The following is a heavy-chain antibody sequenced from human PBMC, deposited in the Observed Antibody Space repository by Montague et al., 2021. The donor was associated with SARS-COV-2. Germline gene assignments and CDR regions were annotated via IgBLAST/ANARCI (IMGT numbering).Heavy chain of an antibody. Sequence: QSGAEVKKPGESLKISCKGSGYSFTSYWIGWVRQMPGKGLEWMGIIYPGDSDTRYSPSFQGQVTISADKSISAAYLQWSSLKASDNAMYYCARQSGLWFGDQPPALWGQGTLVTVSS. V-gene: IGHV5-51*01. CDR2: IYPGDSDT. CDR1: GYSFTSYW. J-gene: IGHJ4*02. CDR3: ARQSGLWFGDQPPAL. D-gene: IGHD3-10*01.